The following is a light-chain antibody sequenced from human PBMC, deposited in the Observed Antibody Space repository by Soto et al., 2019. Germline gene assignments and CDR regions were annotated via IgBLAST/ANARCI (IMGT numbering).Light chain of an antibody. CDR2: RAS. CDR1: QSIDRW. Sequence: DIQMTQSPSTLSASVGDRVTITCRASQSIDRWLAWYQKKPGKAPKLLIYRASSLESGVPSRFSGSGSGTEFTITISSLQRDDFTTYYCQQYKTYSYTLAQGTKLEIK. J-gene: IGKJ2*01. V-gene: IGKV1-5*03. CDR3: QQYKTYSYT.